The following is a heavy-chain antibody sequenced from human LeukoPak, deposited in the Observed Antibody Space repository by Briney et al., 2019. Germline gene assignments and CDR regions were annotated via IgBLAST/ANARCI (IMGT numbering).Heavy chain of an antibody. CDR1: GFTFTSSA. CDR3: AASVLTDAFDI. Sequence: SVKVSCRASGFTFTSSAVRWVRLARGQRLEWIGWIVVGSGNTNYAQKFQERVTITRDMSTTTAYMELSSLRSEDTAVYYCAASVLTDAFDIWGQGTMVTVSS. D-gene: IGHD3-10*01. J-gene: IGHJ3*02. CDR2: IVVGSGNT. V-gene: IGHV1-58*01.